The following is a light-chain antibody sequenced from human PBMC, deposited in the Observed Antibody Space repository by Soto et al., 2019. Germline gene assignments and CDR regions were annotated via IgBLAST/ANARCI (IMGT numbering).Light chain of an antibody. V-gene: IGKV1-5*01. CDR3: HQKKSYST. CDR2: DAS. J-gene: IGKJ1*01. CDR1: QRISGY. Sequence: DIQMTQSPSTLSASVGDRVTITCRASQRISGYLAWYQQKPGKAPKLLIYDASSLESGVPSRFSGSGSGTKFTLTISSLQPNVFATYSVHQKKSYSTSGQGTKGDIK.